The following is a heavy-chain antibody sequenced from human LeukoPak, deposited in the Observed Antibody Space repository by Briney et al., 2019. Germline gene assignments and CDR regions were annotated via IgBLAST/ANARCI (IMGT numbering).Heavy chain of an antibody. V-gene: IGHV3-74*01. CDR2: INGDGRST. Sequence: GASLGLSCAASGFTFSSYWLRWVRQTPGKGLVWVSRINGDGRSTSYADSAKGRFTISRDNAKNTLYLQMNSLRAEDTAVYYCARGTSGWGFDLWGQGTLVTVSS. CDR1: GFTFSSYW. CDR3: ARGTSGWGFDL. D-gene: IGHD6-19*01. J-gene: IGHJ5*02.